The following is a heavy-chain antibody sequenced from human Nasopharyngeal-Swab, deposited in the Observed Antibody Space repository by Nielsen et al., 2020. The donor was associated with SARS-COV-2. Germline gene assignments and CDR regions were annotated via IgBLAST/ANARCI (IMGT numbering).Heavy chain of an antibody. D-gene: IGHD3-10*01. J-gene: IGHJ4*02. Sequence: GGSLRLSCAASGFTFRTYRMHWVRQAPGKGLEWISEIHGDGRNTNYADSVKGRFTISRDNAKSTLYLQMNSLRVEDTAVYYCVRDNYGVDYWGQGTLVTVSS. V-gene: IGHV3-74*01. CDR2: IHGDGRNT. CDR3: VRDNYGVDY. CDR1: GFTFRTYR.